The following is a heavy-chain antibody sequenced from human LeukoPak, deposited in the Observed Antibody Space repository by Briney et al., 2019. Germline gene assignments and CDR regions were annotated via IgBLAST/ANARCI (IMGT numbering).Heavy chain of an antibody. J-gene: IGHJ3*02. D-gene: IGHD1-26*01. CDR3: TPEVWELQGASDI. CDR2: IKEDGSEE. CDR1: GFPFNTYW. Sequence: GGSLRLSCAASGFPFNTYWMTWVRQAPGKGLEWVANIKEDGSEEHYVDSVKGRFTISRDNAKNSLYLQMNSLRAADTAVYYCTPEVWELQGASDIWGQGTMVTVSS. V-gene: IGHV3-7*01.